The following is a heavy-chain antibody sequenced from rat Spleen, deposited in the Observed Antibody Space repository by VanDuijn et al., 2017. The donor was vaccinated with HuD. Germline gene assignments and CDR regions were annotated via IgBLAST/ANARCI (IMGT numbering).Heavy chain of an antibody. D-gene: IGHD2-5*01. CDR1: GFTFSNYD. Sequence: EVELVESGGGLVQPGRSMKLSCAASGFTFSNYDMAWVRQAPTKGLEWVASISYDGTATYYRDSVKGRFTLSRDNGKTTLYLEMDSLRSEDMATYYCVRQGYLRDWYFDFWGPGTMVTVSS. CDR3: VRQGYLRDWYFDF. CDR2: ISYDGTAT. J-gene: IGHJ1*01. V-gene: IGHV5-25*01.